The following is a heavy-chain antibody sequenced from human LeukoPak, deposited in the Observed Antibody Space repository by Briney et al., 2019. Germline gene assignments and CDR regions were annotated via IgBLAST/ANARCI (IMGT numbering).Heavy chain of an antibody. CDR2: IYYSGST. CDR3: ARTPDYYGSGTYFRYFCDY. V-gene: IGHV4-39*01. J-gene: IGHJ4*02. Sequence: PSETLSLTCTVSGGSISSSSYYWGWLRQPPGKGLEWIRNIYYSGSTPYNPSLKGRVTISVETHKNQFHLKLSAVIAEDTAVYYCARTPDYYGSGTYFRYFCDYGGQGTLVSVS. D-gene: IGHD3-10*01. CDR1: GGSISSSSYY.